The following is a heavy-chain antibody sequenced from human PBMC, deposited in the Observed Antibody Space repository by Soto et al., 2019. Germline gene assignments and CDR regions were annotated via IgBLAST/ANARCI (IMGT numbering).Heavy chain of an antibody. V-gene: IGHV1-3*01. CDR1: GYTFTGYA. CDR2: INAGNGNT. CDR3: AREWLDYYDSSGYSYYYYYGMDV. J-gene: IGHJ6*02. Sequence: RASVKVSFKASGYTFTGYAMHWVRQAPGQRLEWMGWINAGNGNTKYSQKFQGRVTITRDTSASTAYMELSSLRSEDTAVYYCAREWLDYYDSSGYSYYYYYGMDVWGQGTTVTVSS. D-gene: IGHD3-22*01.